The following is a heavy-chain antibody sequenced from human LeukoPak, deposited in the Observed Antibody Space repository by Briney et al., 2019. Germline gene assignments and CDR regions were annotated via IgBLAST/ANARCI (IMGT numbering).Heavy chain of an antibody. V-gene: IGHV4-34*01. CDR2: INHSGST. D-gene: IGHD2-21*02. J-gene: IGHJ4*02. CDR1: GGSFSGYY. Sequence: SETLSLTCAVYGGSFSGYYWSWIRQPPGKVLEWIGEINHSGSTNYNPSLKSRVTISVDTSKNQFSLKLSSVTAADTAVYYCARGPYCGGDCYSHLDYWGQGTLVTVSS. CDR3: ARGPYCGGDCYSHLDY.